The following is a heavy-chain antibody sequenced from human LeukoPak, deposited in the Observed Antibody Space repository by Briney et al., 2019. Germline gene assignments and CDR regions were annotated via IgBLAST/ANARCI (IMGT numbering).Heavy chain of an antibody. V-gene: IGHV3-30-3*01. Sequence: GGSLRLSCAASGFTFSSYAMHWVRQAPGKGLEWVAVISYDGSNKYYADSVKGRFTISRDNSKNTLYLQMNSLRAEDTAVYYCARAPQSRDYDGSGIDYWGQGTLVTVSS. D-gene: IGHD3-22*01. J-gene: IGHJ4*02. CDR1: GFTFSSYA. CDR3: ARAPQSRDYDGSGIDY. CDR2: ISYDGSNK.